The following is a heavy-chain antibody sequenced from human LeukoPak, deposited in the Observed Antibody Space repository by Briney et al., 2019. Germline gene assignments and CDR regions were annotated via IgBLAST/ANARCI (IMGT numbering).Heavy chain of an antibody. CDR3: ARDREGGGIAAGAAYYYYYMDV. CDR1: GYTFTGYY. CDR2: INPNSGGT. D-gene: IGHD6-13*01. Sequence: ASVKVSCKASGYTFTGYYMHWVRQAPGQGLEWMGWINPNSGGTNYAQKFQGRVIMTRDTSISTAYMELSRLRSDDTAVYYCARDREGGGIAAGAAYYYYYMDVWGKGTTVTVSS. J-gene: IGHJ6*03. V-gene: IGHV1-2*02.